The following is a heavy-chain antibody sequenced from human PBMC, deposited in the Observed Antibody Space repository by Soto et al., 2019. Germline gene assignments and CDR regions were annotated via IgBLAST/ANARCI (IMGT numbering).Heavy chain of an antibody. CDR1: GFTFSKDW. V-gene: IGHV3-7*05. J-gene: IGHJ5*02. CDR3: ARGIS. Sequence: GSLRLSCATSGFTFSKDWMSWVRQAPGKGLEWVANINQDGSAKDYVDSVKGRFTISRDNAKNSLYLQMNSLRPYDTAVYYCARGISWGQGPLVTVAS. CDR2: INQDGSAK.